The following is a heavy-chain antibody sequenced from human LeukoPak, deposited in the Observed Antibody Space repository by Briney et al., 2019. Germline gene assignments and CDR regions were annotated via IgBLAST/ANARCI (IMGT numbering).Heavy chain of an antibody. CDR2: ISSSSSYI. V-gene: IGHV3-21*01. CDR3: ARVRMDSSGWYISLGAFDI. J-gene: IGHJ3*02. CDR1: GFTFSSYS. Sequence: PGGSLRLSCAASGFTFSSYSMNWVRQAPGKGLEWVSSISSSSSYIYYADSVKGRFTISRDNAKNSLYLQMNSLRAEDTAVYYCARVRMDSSGWYISLGAFDIWGQGTMVTVSS. D-gene: IGHD6-19*01.